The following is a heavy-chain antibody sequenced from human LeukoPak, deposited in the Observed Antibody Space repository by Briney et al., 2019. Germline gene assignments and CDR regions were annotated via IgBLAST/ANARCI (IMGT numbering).Heavy chain of an antibody. CDR2: IEPNSGGA. V-gene: IGHV1-2*02. J-gene: IGHJ4*03. D-gene: IGHD3-22*01. Sequence: ASVKVSCKTSGYTFTVKFLHWLRQAPGQGLEWMGGIEPNSGGAVYGQNFRGRVTVTRDTSVSTAYMELSRLRSDDTAVYYCAIENYYDSSGYSKAFDYWGQGTTVTVSS. CDR3: AIENYYDSSGYSKAFDY. CDR1: GYTFTVKF.